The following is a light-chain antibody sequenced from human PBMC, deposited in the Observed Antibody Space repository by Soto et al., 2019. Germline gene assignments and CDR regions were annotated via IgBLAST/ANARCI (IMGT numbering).Light chain of an antibody. CDR1: QSVSSSY. J-gene: IGKJ4*01. Sequence: PGERVTLSCGASQSVSSSYLTWYQQKPGQAPRLLIYGASTRATSIPARFSGSGSGTDFTLTISSLQPEDFAVYYCQQRSHWPPLTFGGGTKVDIK. V-gene: IGKV3D-20*02. CDR2: GAS. CDR3: QQRSHWPPLT.